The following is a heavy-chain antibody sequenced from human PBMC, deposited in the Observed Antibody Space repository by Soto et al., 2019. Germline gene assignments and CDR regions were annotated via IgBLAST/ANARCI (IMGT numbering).Heavy chain of an antibody. V-gene: IGHV4-31*03. J-gene: IGHJ3*02. CDR3: ARDESATDAFDI. CDR2: IYFSGTT. Sequence: QVQLQESGPGLVKPSQTLSLTCTVSGGSISSGGYYWSWMRQDPGKGQEWIGYIYFSGTTNYNPSLKGRITISVDTSKNQFSLKLNSMTAADTAVYYCARDESATDAFDIWGQGTMVTVSS. CDR1: GGSISSGGYY.